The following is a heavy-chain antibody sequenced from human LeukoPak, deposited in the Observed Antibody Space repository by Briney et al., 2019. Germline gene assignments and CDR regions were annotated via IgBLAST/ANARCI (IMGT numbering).Heavy chain of an antibody. CDR2: INSDGSST. CDR3: ARVPGKQWGLDY. CDR1: GFTFSSYW. D-gene: IGHD6-19*01. V-gene: IGHV3-74*01. Sequence: GGSLRLSCAASGFTFSSYWMHWVRQAPGKGLVWVSRINSDGSSTSYADSVKGRFTISRDNAKNTLYLQMNSLRAEDTALYYCARVPGKQWGLDYWGQGTLVTVSS. J-gene: IGHJ4*02.